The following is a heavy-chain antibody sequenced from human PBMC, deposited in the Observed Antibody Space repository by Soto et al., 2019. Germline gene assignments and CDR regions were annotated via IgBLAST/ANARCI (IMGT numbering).Heavy chain of an antibody. D-gene: IGHD3-10*01. CDR1: GFTFSSYA. Sequence: PGGSLRLSCAASGFTFSSYAMHWVRQAPGKGLEWVAVISYDGSNKYYADSVKGRFTISRDNSKNTLYLQMNSLRAEDTAVYYCARDPMGRYYGSGSYYFDYWGQGTLVT. CDR2: ISYDGSNK. J-gene: IGHJ4*02. V-gene: IGHV3-30-3*01. CDR3: ARDPMGRYYGSGSYYFDY.